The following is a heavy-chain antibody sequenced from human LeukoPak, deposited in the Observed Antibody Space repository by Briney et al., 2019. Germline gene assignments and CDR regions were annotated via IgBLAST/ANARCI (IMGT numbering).Heavy chain of an antibody. CDR2: IYPGDSDT. CDR3: ARGLGRSFYYYYMDV. Sequence: GESLKISCKGSGYSFTSYWIGWVRQMPGKGLEWMGIIYPGDSDTRYSPSFQGQVTISADKSISTAYLQWSSLKASNTAMYYCARGLGRSFYYYYMDVWGKGTTVTVSS. J-gene: IGHJ6*03. D-gene: IGHD1-26*01. CDR1: GYSFTSYW. V-gene: IGHV5-51*01.